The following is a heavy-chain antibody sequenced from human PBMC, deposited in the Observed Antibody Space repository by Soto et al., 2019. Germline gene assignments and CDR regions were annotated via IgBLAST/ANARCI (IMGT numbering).Heavy chain of an antibody. Sequence: LSLTCTVSGGSISSGGYYWSWIREHPGKGLEWILYFFYSCNNYYNPYLNTPLTISVSTSKNPSSLKLSSVTAADTAVYYCARSPLSSSGYYYAHDAFDIWGQGTMVTVSS. V-gene: IGHV4-31*01. D-gene: IGHD3-22*01. CDR3: ARSPLSSSGYYYAHDAFDI. CDR1: GGSISSGGYY. CDR2: FFYSCNN. J-gene: IGHJ3*02.